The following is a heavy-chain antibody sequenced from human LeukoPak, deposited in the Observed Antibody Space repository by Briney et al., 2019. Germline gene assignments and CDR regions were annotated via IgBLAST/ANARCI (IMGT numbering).Heavy chain of an antibody. CDR3: ARNREQLGFYYYYYYMDV. V-gene: IGHV3-7*01. CDR2: IKQDGSEK. Sequence: GGSLHLSCAASGFTFSSYWMSWVRQAPGKGLEWVANIKQDGSEKYYVDSVKGRFTIYRDNAKNSLYLQMNSLRAEDTAVYYCARNREQLGFYYYYYYMDVWGKGTTVTVSS. CDR1: GFTFSSYW. J-gene: IGHJ6*03. D-gene: IGHD6-13*01.